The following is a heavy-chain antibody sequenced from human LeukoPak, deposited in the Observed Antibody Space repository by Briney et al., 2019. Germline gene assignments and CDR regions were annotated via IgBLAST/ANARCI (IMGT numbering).Heavy chain of an antibody. D-gene: IGHD5-18*01. CDR3: AGRGYSYGYGYYYGMDV. J-gene: IGHJ6*02. Sequence: GASVKVSCKASGGTFSSYAISWVRQAPGQGLEWMGGIIPIFGTANYAQKFQGRVTITADESTSTAYMELSSLRSEDTAVYYRAGRGYSYGYGYYYGMDVWGQGTTVTVSS. CDR1: GGTFSSYA. V-gene: IGHV1-69*13. CDR2: IIPIFGTA.